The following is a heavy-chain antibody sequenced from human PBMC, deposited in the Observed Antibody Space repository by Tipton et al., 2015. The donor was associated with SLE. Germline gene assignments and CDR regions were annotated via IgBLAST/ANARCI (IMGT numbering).Heavy chain of an antibody. CDR2: LSYSGST. CDR1: GGSLSSYY. CDR3: ATQGYYYNSGSRVFDH. Sequence: TLSLTCTVSGGSLSSYYWSWIRQSPEKGLEWIGYLSYSGSTNYNPSLESRVTISVDTSKNQSSLKLSSVTAADTAVYYCATQGYYYNSGSRVFDHWGQGILVTVSS. V-gene: IGHV4-59*08. D-gene: IGHD3-10*01. J-gene: IGHJ4*02.